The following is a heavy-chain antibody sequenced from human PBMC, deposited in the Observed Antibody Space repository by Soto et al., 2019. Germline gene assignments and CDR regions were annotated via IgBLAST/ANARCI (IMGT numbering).Heavy chain of an antibody. D-gene: IGHD3-22*01. J-gene: IGHJ4*02. CDR2: ISSSGYI. V-gene: IGHV3-21*01. CDR3: AGTQFDTSGYYPSGLEL. Sequence: EVQLVESGGGLVKPGGSLRLSCAASGFNFNSYTINWVRQAPGKRLEWLSSISSSGYIFSTDSVRGRFTISRDNAKNSVYLQINSLRAEDTAVYYCAGTQFDTSGYYPSGLELWGQGTLVTVAS. CDR1: GFNFNSYT.